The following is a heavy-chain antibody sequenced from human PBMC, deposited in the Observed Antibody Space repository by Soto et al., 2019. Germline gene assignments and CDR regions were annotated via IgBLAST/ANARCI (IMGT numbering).Heavy chain of an antibody. D-gene: IGHD1-26*01. V-gene: IGHV3-74*01. CDR3: ARGYSGNYGGFDP. J-gene: IGHJ5*02. CDR1: GFAINTHW. CDR2: IYNGGTTT. Sequence: GGSLRLSCVASGFAINTHWMHWVRQAPGKGLVWVSRIYNGGTTTNYADSVKGRFSISRDNAKNTVYLQMNSLSTEDTAIYYCARGYSGNYGGFDPRGMGT.